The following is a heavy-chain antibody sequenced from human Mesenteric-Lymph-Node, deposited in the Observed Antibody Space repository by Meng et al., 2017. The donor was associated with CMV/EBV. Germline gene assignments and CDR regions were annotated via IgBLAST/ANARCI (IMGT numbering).Heavy chain of an antibody. J-gene: IGHJ4*02. CDR1: GYTFTDHF. D-gene: IGHD1-26*01. CDR2: INPNSGDT. Sequence: ASVKVSCKASGYTFTDHFMHCVRQAPGQGLDWLGWINPNSGDTNYAQNFQGRVSMTRDTSSSTAFMELSRLRSDDTALYYCARSYGRAPELDYWGQGTLVTVSS. V-gene: IGHV1-2*02. CDR3: ARSYGRAPELDY.